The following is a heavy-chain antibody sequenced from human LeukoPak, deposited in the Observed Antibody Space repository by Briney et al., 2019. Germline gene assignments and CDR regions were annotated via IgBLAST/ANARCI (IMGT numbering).Heavy chain of an antibody. D-gene: IGHD3-16*01. CDR1: GFTFSRYW. CDR2: IIYDGSAK. V-gene: IGHV3-7*01. CDR3: ARDNWGSGYYNY. J-gene: IGHJ4*02. Sequence: PGGSLRLSCAASGFTFSRYWMSWVRQAPGKGLEWVANIIYDGSAKYYVDSVKGRFTISRDNAKKSLYLQMNSLRAEDTAVYYCARDNWGSGYYNYWGQGTLVTVSA.